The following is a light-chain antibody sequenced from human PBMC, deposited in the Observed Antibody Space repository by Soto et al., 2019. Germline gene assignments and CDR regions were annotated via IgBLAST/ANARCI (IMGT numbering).Light chain of an antibody. CDR2: DVN. V-gene: IGLV2-14*03. CDR1: SSDIGAYNF. Sequence: QSVLPQPASVSGSPGQSITISCTGTSSDIGAYNFVSWYQQHPGNAPKLMLYDVNIRPSGVSNRFSGSKSGNTASLTISGLQAEDEADYYCTSWTTSTTMIFGGGTKVTVL. J-gene: IGLJ2*01. CDR3: TSWTTSTTMI.